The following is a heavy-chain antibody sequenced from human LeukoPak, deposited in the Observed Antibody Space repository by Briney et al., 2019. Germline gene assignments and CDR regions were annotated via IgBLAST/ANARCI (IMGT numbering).Heavy chain of an antibody. CDR1: GYTFTSYD. Sequence: ASVKVSCKASGYTFTSYDINWVRQATGQGLEWMGWMNPNSGNTGYAQKFQGRVTMTRNTSISTAYMELSSLRSEDTAVYYCARGVKIAVAGIYYFDYWGQGTLVTVSS. D-gene: IGHD6-19*01. CDR3: ARGVKIAVAGIYYFDY. CDR2: MNPNSGNT. V-gene: IGHV1-8*01. J-gene: IGHJ4*02.